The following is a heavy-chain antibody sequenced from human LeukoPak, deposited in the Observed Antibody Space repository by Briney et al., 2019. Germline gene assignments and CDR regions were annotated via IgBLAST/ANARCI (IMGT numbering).Heavy chain of an antibody. Sequence: SETLSLTCNVSGGAISSCYWSWTRQPQEKGLEWIGYIYNSGSTNYNPSLKSRVTISVDTSKNQFSLKLSSVTAADTAVYYCARWGPYYDILAGYYREAFDIWGQGTMVTVSS. D-gene: IGHD3-9*01. CDR1: GGAISSCY. CDR2: IYNSGST. CDR3: ARWGPYYDILAGYYREAFDI. V-gene: IGHV4-59*01. J-gene: IGHJ3*02.